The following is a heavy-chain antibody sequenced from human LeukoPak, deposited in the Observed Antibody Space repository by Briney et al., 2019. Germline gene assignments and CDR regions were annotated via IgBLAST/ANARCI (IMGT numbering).Heavy chain of an antibody. J-gene: IGHJ4*02. Sequence: GGSLRLSCAASGFTFSSYWMHWVRQAPGKGPVWVSRINNDGSGTTYADSVKGRFTISRDDAKNTLYLQMNSLRAEDTAVYYCAKGGDFWSGYYKGGFDYWGQGTLVTVSS. CDR3: AKGGDFWSGYYKGGFDY. V-gene: IGHV3-74*01. CDR2: INNDGSGT. CDR1: GFTFSSYW. D-gene: IGHD3-3*01.